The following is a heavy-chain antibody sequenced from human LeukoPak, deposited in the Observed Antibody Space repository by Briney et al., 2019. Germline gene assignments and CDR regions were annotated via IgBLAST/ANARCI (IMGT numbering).Heavy chain of an antibody. D-gene: IGHD6-6*01. CDR2: INWDGDTT. CDR3: ATGSSRDLPHS. Sequence: PGGSLRLSCAASGFTFDDYGMSWARQRPGKGLVWVSAINWDGDTTRYTDSVRGRFTISRDNAKNSLYLQMNSLRDEDTALYYCATGSSRDLPHSWGQGTLVTVSA. J-gene: IGHJ4*02. V-gene: IGHV3-20*04. CDR1: GFTFDDYG.